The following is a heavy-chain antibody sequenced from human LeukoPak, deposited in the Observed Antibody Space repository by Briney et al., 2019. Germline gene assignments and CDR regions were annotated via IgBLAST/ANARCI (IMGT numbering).Heavy chain of an antibody. CDR2: IIPIFGKA. D-gene: IGHD2-15*01. CDR3: ARVGCSGGSCYSNWFDP. CDR1: GGTFNSYD. V-gene: IGHV1-69*01. Sequence: SVKVSCKTSGGTFNSYDISWVRQARGQGGEWMGGIIPIFGKAKYAQKFQGRDTITGDESTSTAYMELSSLRSEDTAVYYCARVGCSGGSCYSNWFDPWGQGTLVTVSS. J-gene: IGHJ5*02.